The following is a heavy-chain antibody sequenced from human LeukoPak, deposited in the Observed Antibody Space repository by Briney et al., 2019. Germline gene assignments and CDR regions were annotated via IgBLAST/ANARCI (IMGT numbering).Heavy chain of an antibody. D-gene: IGHD6-13*01. V-gene: IGHV4-34*01. CDR3: VRGRRASSSSWYVI. CDR1: EFSVGSNY. Sequence: GSLRLSCAASEFSVGSNYMTWVRQPPGKGLEWIGEIIHTGSTNYNPSLKSRVTISIDTSKNQFSLKVSSVTAADTAIYYCVRGRRASSSSWYVIWGQGTLVTVSS. J-gene: IGHJ4*02. CDR2: IIHTGST.